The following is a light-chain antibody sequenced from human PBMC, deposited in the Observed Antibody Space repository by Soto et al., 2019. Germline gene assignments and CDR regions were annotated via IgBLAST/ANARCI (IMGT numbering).Light chain of an antibody. J-gene: IGKJ3*01. Sequence: EIVLTQSPATRSLSPGDTATLSCRASQSVTSYLAWYQHRPGQAPRLLIYDASSRAPDIPDRFSSSGYGTDFTLTISGLEPEDFAVYYCQHRSNWPPIFSFGPGTKVDIK. V-gene: IGKV3-11*01. CDR3: QHRSNWPPIFS. CDR2: DAS. CDR1: QSVTSY.